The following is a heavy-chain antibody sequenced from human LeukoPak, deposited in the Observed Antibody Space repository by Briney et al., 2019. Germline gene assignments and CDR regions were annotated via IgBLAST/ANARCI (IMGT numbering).Heavy chain of an antibody. J-gene: IGHJ6*03. V-gene: IGHV1-18*01. D-gene: IGHD6-13*01. CDR3: ARGHGYYYYMDV. Sequence: ASVKVSYKASGYRFSRYGISWVRQAPGQGPEWVGWVSVFNGDTKYAQKFQGRVTVTTEISTDTAYMELSSLRSDDTGVYYCARGHGYYYYMDVWGKGTTVTVTS. CDR1: GYRFSRYG. CDR2: VSVFNGDT.